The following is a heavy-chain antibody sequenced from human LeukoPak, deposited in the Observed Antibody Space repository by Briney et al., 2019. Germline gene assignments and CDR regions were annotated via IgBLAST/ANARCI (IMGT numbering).Heavy chain of an antibody. CDR1: GFTFSSYA. D-gene: IGHD3-9*01. CDR2: ISYDGSNK. J-gene: IGHJ4*02. CDR3: ARDKDDILTGYYRGLDY. Sequence: GGSLRLSCAASGFTFSSYAMHWVRQAPGKGLEWVAVISYDGSNKYYADSVKGQFTISRDNSKNTLYLQMNSLRAEDTAVYYCARDKDDILTGYYRGLDYWGQGTLVTVSS. V-gene: IGHV3-30*01.